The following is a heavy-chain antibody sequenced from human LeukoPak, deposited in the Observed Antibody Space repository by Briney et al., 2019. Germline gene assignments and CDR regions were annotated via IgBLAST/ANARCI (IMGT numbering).Heavy chain of an antibody. Sequence: SETLSLTCTVSGGSISSSSYYWGWIRQPPGKGLEWIGSIYYSGSTYYNPSLKSRVTISVDTSKNQFSLKLSSVTAADTAAYYCARQVDYYDSSGYYDYWGQGTLVTVSS. CDR3: ARQVDYYDSSGYYDY. D-gene: IGHD3-22*01. V-gene: IGHV4-39*01. CDR2: IYYSGST. CDR1: GGSISSSSYY. J-gene: IGHJ4*02.